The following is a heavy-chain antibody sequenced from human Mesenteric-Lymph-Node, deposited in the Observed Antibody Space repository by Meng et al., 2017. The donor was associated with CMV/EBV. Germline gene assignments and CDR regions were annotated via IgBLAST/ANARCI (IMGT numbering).Heavy chain of an antibody. J-gene: IGHJ6*02. Sequence: GEALKISCAASGFTCDDYGMSWVRQAPRKGLEWVAGIYWNGGSTGYADSVKGRFTISRDHAKNSLSLQMNSLRAEDTALYYCARDRASAKIVVVPAGNAYYYGMDVWGQGTTVTVSS. CDR2: IYWNGGST. V-gene: IGHV3-20*04. CDR3: ARDRASAKIVVVPAGNAYYYGMDV. CDR1: GFTCDDYG. D-gene: IGHD2-2*01.